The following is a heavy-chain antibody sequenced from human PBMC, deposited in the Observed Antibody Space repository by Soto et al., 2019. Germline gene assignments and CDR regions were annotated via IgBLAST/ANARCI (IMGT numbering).Heavy chain of an antibody. CDR2: IWYDASNK. D-gene: IGHD3-16*01. Sequence: QVQLVESGGGVVQPGRSLRLSCAASGFTFSSFGMHWLRQAPGKGLEWVAVIWYDASNKYYADSVKGRFTISRDNSKNTLYLQMNRLRVEDMAVYYCARGGNAFDIWGQGTMVTVSS. V-gene: IGHV3-33*01. CDR1: GFTFSSFG. CDR3: ARGGNAFDI. J-gene: IGHJ3*02.